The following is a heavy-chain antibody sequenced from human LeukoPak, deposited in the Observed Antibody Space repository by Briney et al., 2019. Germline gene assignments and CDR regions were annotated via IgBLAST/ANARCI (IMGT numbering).Heavy chain of an antibody. J-gene: IGHJ3*02. D-gene: IGHD4-23*01. CDR2: IYYIGST. CDR3: AGYGGVAFDI. Sequence: SETLSLTCTVSGGSISSSSYYWGWIRQPPGKGREWIGSIYYIGSTYYNPSLKSRVTISVDTSKNQFSLKLSSVTAADTAVYYGAGYGGVAFDIWGQGTMVTVSS. V-gene: IGHV4-39*01. CDR1: GGSISSSSYY.